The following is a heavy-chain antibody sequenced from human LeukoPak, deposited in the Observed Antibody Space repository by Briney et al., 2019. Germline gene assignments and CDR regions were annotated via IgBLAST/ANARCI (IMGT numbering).Heavy chain of an antibody. J-gene: IGHJ4*02. CDR1: GFTFDDYA. CDR2: ISWNSGSI. Sequence: PGGSLRLSCAASGFTFDDYAMHWVRQAPGKGLEWVSGISWNSGSIGYADSVKGRFTISRDNAKNTLYLQMNSLRAEDTAVYYCARGGYYYDSSGYYYSPDYSGQGTLVTVSS. V-gene: IGHV3-9*01. CDR3: ARGGYYYDSSGYYYSPDY. D-gene: IGHD3-22*01.